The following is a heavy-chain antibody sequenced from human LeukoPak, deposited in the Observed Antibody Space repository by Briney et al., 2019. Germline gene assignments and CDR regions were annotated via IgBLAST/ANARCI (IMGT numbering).Heavy chain of an antibody. CDR2: ISDTGSP. J-gene: IGHJ6*03. CDR3: ARLLSYDVLTDNYYKYYMDV. CDR1: GGSMNNNNYY. V-gene: IGHV4-39*01. Sequence: SETLSLTCTVSGGSMNNNNYYWGWIRQSAGKNLELIASISDTGSPAYNPSLRSRVTMSIDTSKMQFALKLTSVTAADTALYYCARLLSYDVLTDNYYKYYMDVWGKGTTVIVSS. D-gene: IGHD3-9*01.